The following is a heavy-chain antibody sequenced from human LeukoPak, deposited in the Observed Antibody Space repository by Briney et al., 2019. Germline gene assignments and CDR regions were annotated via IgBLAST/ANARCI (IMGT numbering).Heavy chain of an antibody. D-gene: IGHD3-16*01. CDR3: ARVSGGRNDY. CDR2: INHSGST. V-gene: IGHV4-34*01. J-gene: IGHJ4*02. CDR1: GGSISNYY. Sequence: PSETLSLTCTVSGGSISNYYWSWIRQPPGKGLEWIGEINHSGSTNYNPSLKSRVTISVDTSKNQFSLKLSSVTAADTAVYYCARVSGGRNDYWGQGTLVTVSS.